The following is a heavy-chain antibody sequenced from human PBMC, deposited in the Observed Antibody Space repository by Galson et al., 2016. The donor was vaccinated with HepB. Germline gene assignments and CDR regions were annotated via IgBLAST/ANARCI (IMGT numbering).Heavy chain of an antibody. J-gene: IGHJ4*02. CDR3: AKYPDKYSSGWYGGGIDS. V-gene: IGHV4-31*03. CDR1: GGSVTSGRDY. CDR2: IYYSGTT. D-gene: IGHD6-19*01. Sequence: TLSLTCTVSGGSVTSGRDYWNWIRQHPGKGLEWIGYIYYSGTTSYNPSLKSRVSISVDPSKNQFTLKLSSVTAADTAVYYCAKYPDKYSSGWYGGGIDSWGQGALVTVSS.